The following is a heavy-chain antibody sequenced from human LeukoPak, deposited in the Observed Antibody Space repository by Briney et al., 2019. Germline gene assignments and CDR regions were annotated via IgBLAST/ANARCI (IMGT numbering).Heavy chain of an antibody. CDR1: GFTFDDHG. CDR2: IKWNGGST. Sequence: GGSLRLSCAASGFTFDDHGMSWVRQVPGKGVEWVSGIKWNGGSTGYADSVKGRFTISRDNAKNSLYVQMNSLRPEDTALYYCARNVGSGYYYYFDYWGQGTLVTVSS. V-gene: IGHV3-20*04. D-gene: IGHD3-22*01. CDR3: ARNVGSGYYYYFDY. J-gene: IGHJ4*02.